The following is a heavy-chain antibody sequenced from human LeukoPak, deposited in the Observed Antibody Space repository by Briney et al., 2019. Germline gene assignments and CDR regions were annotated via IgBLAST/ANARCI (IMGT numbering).Heavy chain of an antibody. D-gene: IGHD2-21*02. CDR1: GFTFSNAW. J-gene: IGHJ4*02. V-gene: IGHV3-15*01. CDR3: TTEFLRIYCAGDCTSY. Sequence: GGSLRLSCAASGFTFSNAWMIWVRQAPGKGLEWVGRIKSNSDGGTTDYAAPVKGRFTISRDDSKNTLYLQTNSLKTEDTAVYYCTTEFLRIYCAGDCTSYWGQGTLVTVSS. CDR2: IKSNSDGGTT.